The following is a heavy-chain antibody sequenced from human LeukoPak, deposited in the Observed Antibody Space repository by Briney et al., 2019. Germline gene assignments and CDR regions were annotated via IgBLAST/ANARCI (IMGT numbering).Heavy chain of an antibody. V-gene: IGHV3-23*01. Sequence: GGPLRLSCAASGFTFSNYAMTWVRQAPGKGLEWVSAISGSGDSTYYADSVKGRFSISRDNSKNTLYLQMNSLRAEDTAVYYCAKGSYGSGSYHDWGQGTLVTVSS. J-gene: IGHJ4*02. CDR1: GFTFSNYA. CDR3: AKGSYGSGSYHD. D-gene: IGHD3-10*01. CDR2: ISGSGDST.